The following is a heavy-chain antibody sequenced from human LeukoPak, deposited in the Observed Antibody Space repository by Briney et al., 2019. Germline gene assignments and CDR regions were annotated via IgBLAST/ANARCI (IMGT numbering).Heavy chain of an antibody. CDR1: GFTFSDYY. V-gene: IGHV3-11*01. Sequence: GGSLRLSCAASGFTFSDYYMSWIRQAPGKGLEWVSYISSSGSTIYYADSVKGRFTISRDNAKNSLYLQMNSLRAEDTAVYYCARDRTRYDSSRRNYFDYWGQGTLVTVSS. CDR3: ARDRTRYDSSRRNYFDY. J-gene: IGHJ4*02. CDR2: ISSSGSTI. D-gene: IGHD3-22*01.